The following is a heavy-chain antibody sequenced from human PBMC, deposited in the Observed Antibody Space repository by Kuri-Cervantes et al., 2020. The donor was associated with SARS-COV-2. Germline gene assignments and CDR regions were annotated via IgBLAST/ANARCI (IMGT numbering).Heavy chain of an antibody. CDR2: ISSSSSTI. CDR3: AKDLSHPHYYFFDY. CDR1: GFTFSSYS. D-gene: IGHD2-15*01. Sequence: GESLKISCAASGFTFSSYSMNWVRQAPGKGLEWVSYISSSSSTIYYADSVKGRFTISRDNAKNSLYLQMNSLRAEDTAVYYCAKDLSHPHYYFFDYWGQGTLVTVSS. V-gene: IGHV3-48*01. J-gene: IGHJ4*02.